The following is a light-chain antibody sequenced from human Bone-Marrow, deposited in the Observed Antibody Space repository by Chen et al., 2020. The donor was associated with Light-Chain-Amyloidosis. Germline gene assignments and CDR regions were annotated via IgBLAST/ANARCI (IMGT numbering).Light chain of an antibody. CDR2: GSS. J-gene: IGKJ4*01. Sequence: EIVLPQSPGTLSLSPGEGANLSCRASQTISSNYLTWYQQKVGQAPRLLIYGSSSRATGIPDRFTGSGSGTDFTLTINRLEPEDFAMYYCQQYGTSPRTFGGGTKVEIK. CDR1: QTISSNY. V-gene: IGKV3-20*01. CDR3: QQYGTSPRT.